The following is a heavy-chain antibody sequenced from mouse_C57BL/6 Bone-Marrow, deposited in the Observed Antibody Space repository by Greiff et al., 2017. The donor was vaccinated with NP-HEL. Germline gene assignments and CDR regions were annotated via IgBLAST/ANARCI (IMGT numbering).Heavy chain of an antibody. CDR1: GFTFSAYG. J-gene: IGHJ3*01. Sequence: EVMLVESGGGLVKPGGSLKLSCAASGFTFSAYGMHWVRQAPEKGLEWVAYISSGSSTIYYADTVKGRFTISRDNAKNTLFLQMTSLRSEDTAMYYCARSQRGFAYWGQGTLVTVSA. CDR3: ARSQRGFAY. V-gene: IGHV5-17*01. CDR2: ISSGSSTI.